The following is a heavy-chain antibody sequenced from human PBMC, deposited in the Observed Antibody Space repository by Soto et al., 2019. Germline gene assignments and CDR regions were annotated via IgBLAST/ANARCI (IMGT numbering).Heavy chain of an antibody. CDR3: ARVSGIEWNYFDY. CDR1: GFTFSDYY. CDR2: ISSSSSYT. Sequence: QVQLVESGGGLVKPGGSLRLSCAASGFTFSDYYMSWIRQAPGKGLEWVSYISSSSSYTNYADSVKGRFTISRDNAKNSLYLQMNSLRAEDTAVYYCARVSGIEWNYFDYWGQGTLVTVSS. V-gene: IGHV3-11*06. J-gene: IGHJ4*02. D-gene: IGHD3-3*01.